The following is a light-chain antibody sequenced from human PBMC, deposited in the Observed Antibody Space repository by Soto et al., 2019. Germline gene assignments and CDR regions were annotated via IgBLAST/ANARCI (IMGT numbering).Light chain of an antibody. J-gene: IGLJ3*02. Sequence: QLVLTQPPSASASLGASVKLTCTLSSGHNSYAIAWHQQQPEKGPRYLMKLNSDGSHSKGDGIPDRISGSSSGAERYLTNASLQSEDEADYYCQTWSTDIRVFGGGTKLTVL. CDR2: LNSDGSH. CDR3: QTWSTDIRV. CDR1: SGHNSYA. V-gene: IGLV4-69*01.